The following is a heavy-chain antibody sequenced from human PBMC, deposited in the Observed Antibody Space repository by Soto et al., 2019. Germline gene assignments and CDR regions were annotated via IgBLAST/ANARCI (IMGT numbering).Heavy chain of an antibody. J-gene: IGHJ4*02. V-gene: IGHV3-9*01. CDR1: GFTFSNYA. Sequence: EVQLVASGGGLVQPGRSLRLSCAASGFTFSNYAMHWVRQAPGKGLEWVSLITWNSGSLSYADSVKGRFTISRDNAKNSLYLDMNSLRPEDTALYDCANAFCSGSYPFNSWGPGTLVTVSS. CDR3: ANAFCSGSYPFNS. D-gene: IGHD3-10*02. CDR2: ITWNSGSL.